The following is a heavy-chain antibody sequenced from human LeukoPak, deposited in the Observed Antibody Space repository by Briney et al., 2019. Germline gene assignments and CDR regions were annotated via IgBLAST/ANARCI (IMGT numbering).Heavy chain of an antibody. CDR3: ARDHYGDYATGLVDY. CDR2: INPNSGGT. V-gene: IGHV1-2*04. D-gene: IGHD4-17*01. Sequence: ASVKVSCKASGYTFTGYYMHWVRQAPGQGLEWMGWINPNSGGTNYAQKFQGWVTMTRDTSISTAYMELSRLRSDDTAVYYCARDHYGDYATGLVDYWGQGTLVTVSS. CDR1: GYTFTGYY. J-gene: IGHJ4*02.